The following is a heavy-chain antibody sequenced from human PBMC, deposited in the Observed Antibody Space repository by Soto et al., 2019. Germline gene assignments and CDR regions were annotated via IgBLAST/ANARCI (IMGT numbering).Heavy chain of an antibody. CDR2: IIPIFGTA. J-gene: IGHJ4*02. Sequence: ASVKVSCKASGGTFSSYAISWVRQAPGQGLEWMGGIIPIFGTANYAQKFQGRVTITADESTSTAYMELSSLRSEDTAVYYCARGHPTYYYDSSGYYGLDYWGQGTLVTVSS. CDR1: GGTFSSYA. V-gene: IGHV1-69*13. D-gene: IGHD3-22*01. CDR3: ARGHPTYYYDSSGYYGLDY.